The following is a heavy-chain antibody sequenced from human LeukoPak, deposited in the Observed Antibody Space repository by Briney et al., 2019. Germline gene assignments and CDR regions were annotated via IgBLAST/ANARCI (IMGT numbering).Heavy chain of an antibody. D-gene: IGHD3-22*01. J-gene: IGHJ4*02. CDR2: ISYDGSNK. Sequence: PGGSLRLSCAASGFTFSSYAMHWVRQAPGKGLEWVAVISYDGSNKYYADSVKGRFTISRDNSKNTLYLQMNSLRAEDTAVYYCARVTIVVAGFFDYWGQGTLVTVSS. V-gene: IGHV3-30-3*01. CDR3: ARVTIVVAGFFDY. CDR1: GFTFSSYA.